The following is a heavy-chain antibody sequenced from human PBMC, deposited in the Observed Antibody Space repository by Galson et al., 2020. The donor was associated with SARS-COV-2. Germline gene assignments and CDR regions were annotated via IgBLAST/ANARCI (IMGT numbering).Heavy chain of an antibody. CDR1: GYTFTGYY. V-gene: IGHV1-2*02. Sequence: ASVKVSCKASGYTFTGYYMHWVRQAPGQGLEWMGRINPNNGATNSAQKFQGRVTMTRDTSISTAYMELSSLRSDDTAVYYCAREWSSGWNGFDYWGQGTLVTVSS. CDR3: AREWSSGWNGFDY. CDR2: INPNNGAT. J-gene: IGHJ4*02. D-gene: IGHD6-19*01.